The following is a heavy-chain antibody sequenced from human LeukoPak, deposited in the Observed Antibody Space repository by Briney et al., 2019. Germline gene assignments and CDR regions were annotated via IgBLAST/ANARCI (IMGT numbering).Heavy chain of an antibody. D-gene: IGHD3-22*01. J-gene: IGHJ4*02. Sequence: GGSLRLSCVTSGFTFLDYAVHWVRQGPGKGLEWVAVMSYDGNNNYYADSVKGRFTISRDNSKNTLYLQMNSLRAEDTAVYYCARKTDSSGSGDYWGQGTLVTVSS. CDR1: GFTFLDYA. V-gene: IGHV3-30*14. CDR3: ARKTDSSGSGDY. CDR2: MSYDGNNN.